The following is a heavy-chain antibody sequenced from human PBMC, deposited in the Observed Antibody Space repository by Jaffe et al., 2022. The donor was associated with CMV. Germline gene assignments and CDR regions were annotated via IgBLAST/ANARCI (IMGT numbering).Heavy chain of an antibody. CDR1: GGSISSSSYY. CDR2: IYYSGST. Sequence: QLQLQESGPGLVKPSETLSLTCTVSGGSISSSSYYWGWIRQPPGKGLEWIGSIYYSGSTYYNPSLKSRVTISVDTSKNQFSLKLSSVTAADTAVYYCARTNYDILTGDYYGMDVWGQGTTVTVSS. V-gene: IGHV4-39*01. D-gene: IGHD3-9*01. J-gene: IGHJ6*02. CDR3: ARTNYDILTGDYYGMDV.